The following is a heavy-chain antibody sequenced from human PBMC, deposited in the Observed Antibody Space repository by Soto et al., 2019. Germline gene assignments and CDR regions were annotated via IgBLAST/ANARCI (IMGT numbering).Heavy chain of an antibody. D-gene: IGHD1-26*01. CDR1: GGPISSGGYY. Sequence: QVQLQESGPGLVKPSRTLSLTCTVSGGPISSGGYYWSWIRQHPGKGLEWIGYIYYSGSTYYNPSLKSRVTISVDTSKNQFSLKLSSVTAADTAVYYCARVRGWEPALLDPWGQGTLVTVSS. V-gene: IGHV4-31*03. J-gene: IGHJ5*02. CDR3: ARVRGWEPALLDP. CDR2: IYYSGST.